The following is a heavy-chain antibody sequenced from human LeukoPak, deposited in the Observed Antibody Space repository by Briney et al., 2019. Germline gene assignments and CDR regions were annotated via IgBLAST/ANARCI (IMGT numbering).Heavy chain of an antibody. V-gene: IGHV3-30*18. D-gene: IGHD5-18*01. Sequence: PGRSLRLSCAASGFTSSSYDMHWVRQAPGKGLEWVALISYDGSNTYYADSVKGRFTISRDSSQNTLYLQMNSLRPEDTAIYYYAKGGYGIQLWCAFDIWGQGTMVTVSS. CDR2: ISYDGSNT. J-gene: IGHJ3*02. CDR3: AKGGYGIQLWCAFDI. CDR1: GFTSSSYD.